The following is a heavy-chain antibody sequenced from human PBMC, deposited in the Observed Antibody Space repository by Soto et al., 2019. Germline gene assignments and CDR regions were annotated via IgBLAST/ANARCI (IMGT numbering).Heavy chain of an antibody. CDR3: AHGIAAASLFQH. Sequence: QITLKESGPTLVKPTQTLTLTCTFSGFSLSTSGVGVGWIRQPPGKALEWLALIYWDDDKRYSPSLKSRLTITKDTSKHHVVLTMTNMDPVDTATYYCAHGIAAASLFQHWGQGTLVTVSS. D-gene: IGHD6-13*01. V-gene: IGHV2-5*02. CDR1: GFSLSTSGVG. CDR2: IYWDDDK. J-gene: IGHJ1*01.